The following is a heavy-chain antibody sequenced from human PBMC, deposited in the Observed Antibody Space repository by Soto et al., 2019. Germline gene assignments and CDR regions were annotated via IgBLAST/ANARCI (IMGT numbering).Heavy chain of an antibody. CDR3: ARDLGLDIVVVVAATWDFYYGMDV. J-gene: IGHJ6*02. V-gene: IGHV1-18*01. Sequence: ASVKVSCKASGYTFTSYGISWVRQAPGQGLEWMGWISAYNGNTNYAQKLQGRVTMTTDTSTSTAYMELRSLRSDDTAVYYCARDLGLDIVVVVAATWDFYYGMDVWGQGTTVTVSS. CDR2: ISAYNGNT. D-gene: IGHD2-15*01. CDR1: GYTFTSYG.